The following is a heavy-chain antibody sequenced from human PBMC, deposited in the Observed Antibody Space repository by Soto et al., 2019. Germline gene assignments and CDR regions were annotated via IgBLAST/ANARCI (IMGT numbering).Heavy chain of an antibody. CDR1: GFTFSSYG. V-gene: IGHV3-30*18. J-gene: IGHJ6*03. Sequence: QVQLVESGGGVVQPGRSLRLSCAASGFTFSSYGMHWVRQAPGKGLEWVAVISYDGSNKYYADSVKGRFTISRDNSKNTLYLQMNSLRAADTAVYYCAKVSGDYYYYMDVWGKGTTVTVSS. CDR3: AKVSGDYYYYMDV. D-gene: IGHD3-10*01. CDR2: ISYDGSNK.